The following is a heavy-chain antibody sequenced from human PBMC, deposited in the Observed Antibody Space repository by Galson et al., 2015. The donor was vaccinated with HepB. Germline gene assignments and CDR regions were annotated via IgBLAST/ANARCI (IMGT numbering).Heavy chain of an antibody. CDR1: GGSISSYY. CDR3: ARVLRYFDWSSDWYFDL. CDR2: IYYSGST. J-gene: IGHJ2*01. V-gene: IGHV4-59*08. Sequence: SETLSLTCTVSGGSISSYYWSWIRQPPGKGLEWIGYIYYSGSTNYNPSLKSRVTISVDTSKNQFSLKLSSVTAADTAVYYCARVLRYFDWSSDWYFDLWGRGTLVTVSS. D-gene: IGHD3-9*01.